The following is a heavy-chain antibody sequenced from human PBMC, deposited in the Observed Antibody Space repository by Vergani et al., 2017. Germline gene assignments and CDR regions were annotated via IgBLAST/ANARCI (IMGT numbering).Heavy chain of an antibody. CDR1: GGSFSGYY. D-gene: IGHD6-6*01. CDR2: INHSGIT. J-gene: IGHJ6*03. Sequence: QVHLQQWGAGLLKASETLSLTCAVYGGSFSGYYWSWIRQPPGKGLEWIGEINHSGITNYNPSLKSRVTISVDTSKNQFSLKLSSVTAADTAVYYCASQPHRIAARAPYYYYMDVWGKGP. V-gene: IGHV4-34*01. CDR3: ASQPHRIAARAPYYYYMDV.